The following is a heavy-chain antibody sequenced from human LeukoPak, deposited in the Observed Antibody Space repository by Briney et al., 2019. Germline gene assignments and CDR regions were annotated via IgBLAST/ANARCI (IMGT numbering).Heavy chain of an antibody. CDR3: ARERSMAFDY. V-gene: IGHV3-30-3*01. CDR1: GVTFSSNA. D-gene: IGHD2/OR15-2a*01. Sequence: AGTLRLTCAASGVTFSSNAMHRVRQAPGEGQGRGAVVSYDGSNKNYADSVKGRFTISRDNSKNTLYLQMSSLRAEDTAVYYCARERSMAFDYWGEGTLVTVSS. J-gene: IGHJ4*02. CDR2: VSYDGSNK.